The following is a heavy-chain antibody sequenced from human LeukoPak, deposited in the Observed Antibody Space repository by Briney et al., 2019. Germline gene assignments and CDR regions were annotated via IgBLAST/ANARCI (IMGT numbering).Heavy chain of an antibody. V-gene: IGHV1-3*01. CDR3: ARSSSGTYHY. CDR2: INGNNGNT. D-gene: IGHD3-10*01. Sequence: GASVKVSCKTSGYNFTSYTMHWLRQAPGQRPEWMGSINGNNGNTKYSEKFQGRVTFTRDTSASSAYMELSRLRSEDTAVYYCARSSSGTYHYWGQGTLVTVSS. J-gene: IGHJ4*02. CDR1: GYNFTSYT.